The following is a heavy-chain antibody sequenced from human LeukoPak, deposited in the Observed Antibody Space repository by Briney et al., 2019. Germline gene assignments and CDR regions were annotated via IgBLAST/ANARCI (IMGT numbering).Heavy chain of an antibody. Sequence: PGGSLRLSCAASGFPFRSYDMHWFRQPTGKGLERVSAIGTGGDTYYPDSVKGRFTVVRENARNTMYLQLSSLRAGDTAMYYCARRSAAAGVDGFDIWGQGTMVTVSS. V-gene: IGHV3-13*01. J-gene: IGHJ3*02. CDR3: ARRSAAAGVDGFDI. CDR1: GFPFRSYD. CDR2: IGTGGDT. D-gene: IGHD6-13*01.